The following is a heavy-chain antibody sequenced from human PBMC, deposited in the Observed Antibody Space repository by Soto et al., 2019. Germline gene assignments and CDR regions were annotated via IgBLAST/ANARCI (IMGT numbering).Heavy chain of an antibody. CDR3: VHRLRAGRPYYFDY. J-gene: IGHJ4*02. V-gene: IGHV2-5*01. CDR1: GFSLTTSGVG. D-gene: IGHD6-19*01. Sequence: SGPTLVNPTQTLTLTCSFSGFSLTTSGVGVGWIRQPPGKALEWLALIYWNDDKRYTPSLKNRVTITKDTSKNQVVLTMTNMNPLDTATYYCVHRLRAGRPYYFDYWGQGTLVTVSS. CDR2: IYWNDDK.